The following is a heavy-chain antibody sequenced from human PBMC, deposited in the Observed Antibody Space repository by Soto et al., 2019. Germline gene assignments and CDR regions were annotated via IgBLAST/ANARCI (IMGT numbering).Heavy chain of an antibody. Sequence: SGPTLVNPTQTLTLTCTFSGFSLSTSGMCVSWIRQPPGKALEWLARIDWDDDKYYSTSLKTRLTISKDTSKNQVVLTMTNMDPVDTATYYCARIRSSYYYDSSGYSHAVMDYWGQ. V-gene: IGHV2-70*11. CDR1: GFSLSTSGMC. CDR2: IDWDDDK. D-gene: IGHD3-22*01. J-gene: IGHJ4*02. CDR3: ARIRSSYYYDSSGYSHAVMDY.